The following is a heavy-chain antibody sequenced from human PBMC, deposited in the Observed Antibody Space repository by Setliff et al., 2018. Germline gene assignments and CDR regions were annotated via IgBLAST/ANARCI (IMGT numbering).Heavy chain of an antibody. CDR1: GLSISGEYY. D-gene: IGHD2-15*01. V-gene: IGHV4-38-2*01. J-gene: IGHJ4*02. Sequence: PSETLSLTCAVSGLSISGEYYWGWIRQPPGGGPEWIGIIYHDGRAYYSTSLKSRVNLSLDMSKTQFSLHLNSVTAADTAVYYCMRQVGGGLWYFDYCGQGILVTSPQ. CDR3: MRQVGGGLWYFDY. CDR2: IYHDGRA.